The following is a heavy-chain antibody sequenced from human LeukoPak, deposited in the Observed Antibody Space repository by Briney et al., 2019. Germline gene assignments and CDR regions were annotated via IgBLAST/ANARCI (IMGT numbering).Heavy chain of an antibody. CDR3: ARAAQVVPAAPRARWFDP. Sequence: SETLSLTCTVSGGSISSYYWSWIRQPPGKGLEWIGYIYYSGSTNYNPSLESRVTISVDTSKNQFSLKLSSVTAADTAVYYCARAAQVVPAAPRARWFDPWGQGTLVTVSS. CDR2: IYYSGST. J-gene: IGHJ5*02. CDR1: GGSISSYY. V-gene: IGHV4-59*01. D-gene: IGHD2-2*01.